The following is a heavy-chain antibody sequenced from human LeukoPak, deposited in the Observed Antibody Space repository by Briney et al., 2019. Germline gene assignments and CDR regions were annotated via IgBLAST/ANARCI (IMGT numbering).Heavy chain of an antibody. CDR3: ARGRGEDVVLGFDP. CDR1: GYTFTSYG. J-gene: IGHJ5*02. Sequence: GASVKVSCKASGYTFTSYGINWVRQATGQGLEWMGWMNPNSGNTGYAQKFQGRVTITRNTSISTAYMELSSLRSEDTAVYYCARGRGEDVVLGFDPWGQGTLVTVSS. CDR2: MNPNSGNT. V-gene: IGHV1-8*03. D-gene: IGHD2-8*01.